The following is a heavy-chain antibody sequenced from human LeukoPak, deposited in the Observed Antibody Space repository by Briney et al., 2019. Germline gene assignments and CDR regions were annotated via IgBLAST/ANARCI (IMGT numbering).Heavy chain of an antibody. D-gene: IGHD2-21*01. CDR3: ARAIRGGDGIISYYYYAMDD. CDR2: MNPNSGNT. Sequence: GASVKVSCKASGYTFSSHDINWVRQATGQGLEWMGWMNPNSGNTGFAQKFQGRVTMTSNTSITTAYMELSSLRSEDTAVYYCARAIRGGDGIISYYYYAMDDWGQGTMVTVSS. V-gene: IGHV1-8*01. CDR1: GYTFSSHD. J-gene: IGHJ6*02.